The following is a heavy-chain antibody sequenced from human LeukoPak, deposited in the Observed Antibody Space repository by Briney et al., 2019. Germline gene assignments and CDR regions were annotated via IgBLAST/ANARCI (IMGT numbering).Heavy chain of an antibody. CDR2: IYYSGST. J-gene: IGHJ6*02. V-gene: IGHV4-31*03. D-gene: IGHD1-7*01. CDR3: ARVAKGGNYVSIGLGMDV. CDR1: GGSISSGGYY. Sequence: PSETLSLTCTVSGGSISSGGYYWSWIRQHPGKGLEWIGYIYYSGSTYYNPSLKSRVTISVDTSKNQFSLKLSSVTAADMAVYYCARVAKGGNYVSIGLGMDVWGQGTTVTVSS.